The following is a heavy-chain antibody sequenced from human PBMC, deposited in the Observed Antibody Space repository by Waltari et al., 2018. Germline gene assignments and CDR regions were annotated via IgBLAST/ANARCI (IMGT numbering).Heavy chain of an antibody. CDR3: ARFPRVTRSWYFDV. D-gene: IGHD4-17*01. Sequence: QVQLQESGPGLVKPSQTLSLTCKVSGDSISSGDSYWTWNRQHPGKGLEWIGYIFYTGNTFYTPSLKSRVTISVDTSQNQFSLHLNYMTAADTAVYFCARFPRVTRSWYFDVWGRGTQVTVSS. J-gene: IGHJ2*01. V-gene: IGHV4-31*03. CDR2: IFYTGNT. CDR1: GDSISSGDSY.